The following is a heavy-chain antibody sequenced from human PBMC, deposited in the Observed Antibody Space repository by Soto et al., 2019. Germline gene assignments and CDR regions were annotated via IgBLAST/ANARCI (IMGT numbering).Heavy chain of an antibody. CDR3: ARDDDYEANAIDL. CDR1: GFNCSRYG. J-gene: IGHJ5*02. D-gene: IGHD4-17*01. Sequence: GGSLRISSVASGFNCSRYGMNGLRQAPGRGLEWVAVIWNAGRKQVYDASVKVRFTISRDNSKNTLYLEMDSLRDEDTSVYYCARDDDYEANAIDLWGQGTLVTVSS. V-gene: IGHV3-33*01. CDR2: IWNAGRKQ.